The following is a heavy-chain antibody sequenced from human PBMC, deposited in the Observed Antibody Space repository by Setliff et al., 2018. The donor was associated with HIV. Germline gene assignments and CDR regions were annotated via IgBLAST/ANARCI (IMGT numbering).Heavy chain of an antibody. CDR3: AKDSHNSGWPGGYLRY. V-gene: IGHV3-49*04. CDR1: GFTFGNFA. J-gene: IGHJ4*02. CDR2: IRSKAYGGTT. Sequence: GGSLRLSCAASGFTFGNFAMSGVRQAPGKGLEWVGFIRSKAYGGTTEYAASVKGRFTISRDDSKTSLYLQMNSLRAEDTAVYYCAKDSHNSGWPGGYLRYWGQGTLVTVSS. D-gene: IGHD6-19*01.